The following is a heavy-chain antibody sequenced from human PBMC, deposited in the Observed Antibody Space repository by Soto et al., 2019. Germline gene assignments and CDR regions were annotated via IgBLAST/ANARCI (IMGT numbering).Heavy chain of an antibody. CDR3: AKDPREGYCSSTSCYTSDY. CDR1: GFTFSSYA. J-gene: IGHJ4*02. Sequence: GGSLRLSCAASGFTFSSYAMSWVRQAPGKGLEWVSAISGSGGSTYYADSVKGRFTISRDNSKNTLYLQMNSLRAEDTAVYYCAKDPREGYCSSTSCYTSDYWGQGTLVTVSS. V-gene: IGHV3-23*01. CDR2: ISGSGGST. D-gene: IGHD2-2*02.